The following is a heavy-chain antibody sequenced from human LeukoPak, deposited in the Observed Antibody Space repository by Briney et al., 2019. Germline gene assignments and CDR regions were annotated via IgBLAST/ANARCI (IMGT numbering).Heavy chain of an antibody. J-gene: IGHJ3*02. D-gene: IGHD5-18*01. CDR3: ARDSVTHDAFDI. CDR2: ISSSSSYI. CDR1: GFTFSSYS. Sequence: PGGPLRLSCAASGFTFSSYSMNWVRQAPGKGLEWVSSISSSSSYIYYADSVKGRFTISRDNAKNSLYLQMNSLRAEDTAVYYCARDSVTHDAFDIWGQGTMVTVSS. V-gene: IGHV3-21*01.